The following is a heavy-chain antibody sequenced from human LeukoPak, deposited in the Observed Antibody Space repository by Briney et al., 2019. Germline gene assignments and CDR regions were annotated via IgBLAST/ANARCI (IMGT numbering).Heavy chain of an antibody. Sequence: GGSLRLSCAASGFTFDDYGMSWVRQAPGKGLEWVSGINWNGGSTGYADSVKGRFTISRDNAKNSLYPQMNSLRAEDTALYHCARGGPYSSSPGYYYYMDVWGKGTTVTVSS. CDR1: GFTFDDYG. J-gene: IGHJ6*03. CDR3: ARGGPYSSSPGYYYYMDV. CDR2: INWNGGST. V-gene: IGHV3-20*01. D-gene: IGHD6-6*01.